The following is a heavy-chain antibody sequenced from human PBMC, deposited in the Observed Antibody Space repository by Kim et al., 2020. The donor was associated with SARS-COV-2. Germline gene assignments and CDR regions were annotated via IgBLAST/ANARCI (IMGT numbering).Heavy chain of an antibody. Sequence: SETLSLTCTVSGGSISSGGYYWSWIRQHPGKGLEWIGYIYYSGSTYYNPSLKSRVTISVDTSKNQFSLKLSSVTAADTAVYYCARYCSGGSCYSGAASLVLWGQGTLVTVSS. CDR1: GGSISSGGYY. D-gene: IGHD2-15*01. V-gene: IGHV4-31*03. CDR2: IYYSGST. CDR3: ARYCSGGSCYSGAASLVL. J-gene: IGHJ4*02.